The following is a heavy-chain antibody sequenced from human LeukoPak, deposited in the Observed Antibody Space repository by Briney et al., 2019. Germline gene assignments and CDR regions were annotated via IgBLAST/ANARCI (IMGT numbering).Heavy chain of an antibody. CDR3: ARGVSGYYYLDY. CDR2: LSYDGLYK. D-gene: IGHD3-3*01. Sequence: GGSLRLSCAASGFTLSTYAMHWVRQAPGKGLEWVALLSYDGLYKYYADSVMGRFTISRDSSKKTLYLQMNSLRAEDTAVYYCARGVSGYYYLDYWGQGTLVTVSS. J-gene: IGHJ4*02. V-gene: IGHV3-30-3*01. CDR1: GFTLSTYA.